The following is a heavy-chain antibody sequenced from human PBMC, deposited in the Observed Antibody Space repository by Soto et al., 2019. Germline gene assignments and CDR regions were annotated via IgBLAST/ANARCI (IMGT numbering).Heavy chain of an antibody. CDR1: GGSISSYY. CDR2: IYYSGIT. Sequence: SETLSLTCTVSGGSISSYYWSWIRQPPGKGLEWIGYIYYSGITNYNPSLKSRVTISVDTSKNQFSLKVSSVTAADTAVYYCARRYGGTIDYWGQGTLVTVSS. CDR3: ARRYGGTIDY. J-gene: IGHJ4*02. D-gene: IGHD4-17*01. V-gene: IGHV4-59*08.